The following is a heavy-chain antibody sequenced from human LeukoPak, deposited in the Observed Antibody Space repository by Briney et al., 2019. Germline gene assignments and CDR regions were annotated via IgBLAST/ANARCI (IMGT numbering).Heavy chain of an antibody. V-gene: IGHV3-7*01. Sequence: PGGSLRLSCAAAGFTFTTYWMNWVRQTPGKGLDWVANINQDGSEKYYVDSVKGRFTVSRDNAKDSLYLQMNSLRAEDTAVYYCARGFDGANAFDLWGQGTMVTVSS. CDR3: ARGFDGANAFDL. CDR2: INQDGSEK. J-gene: IGHJ3*01. CDR1: GFTFTTYW.